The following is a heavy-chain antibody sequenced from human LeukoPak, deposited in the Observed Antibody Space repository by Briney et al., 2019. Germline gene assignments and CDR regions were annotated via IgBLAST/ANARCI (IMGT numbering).Heavy chain of an antibody. CDR3: AKTTSGSYAPFDY. D-gene: IGHD1-26*01. CDR2: ISGSGGST. V-gene: IGHV3-23*01. CDR1: GFTFSSYA. Sequence: PGGSLRLSCAASGFTFSSYAMSWVRQAPGKGLEWVSAISGSGGSTYYADSVKGRFTIPRDNSKNTLYLQMNSLRAEDTAVYYCAKTTSGSYAPFDYWGQGTLVTVSS. J-gene: IGHJ4*02.